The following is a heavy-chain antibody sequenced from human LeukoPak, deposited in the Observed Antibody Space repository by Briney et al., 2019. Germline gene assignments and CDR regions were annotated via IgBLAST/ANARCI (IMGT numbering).Heavy chain of an antibody. D-gene: IGHD2-2*02. CDR2: IIPIFGTA. CDR1: GGTFSSYA. V-gene: IGHV1-69*13. CDR3: ARSRRYCSSTGCYNLVYYYYYMDV. Sequence: SVKVSCKASGGTFSSYAISWVRQAPGQGLEWMGGIIPIFGTANYAQKFQGRVTITADESTSTAYMELSSLRSEDTAVYYCARSRRYCSSTGCYNLVYYYYYMDVWGKGTTVTVSS. J-gene: IGHJ6*03.